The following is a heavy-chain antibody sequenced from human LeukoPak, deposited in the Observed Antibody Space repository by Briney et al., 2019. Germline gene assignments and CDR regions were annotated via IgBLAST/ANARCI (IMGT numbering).Heavy chain of an antibody. J-gene: IGHJ4*02. CDR1: GYSISSGYY. D-gene: IGHD3-22*01. V-gene: IGHV4-38-2*02. CDR2: IYHSGST. Sequence: PSETLSLTCTVSGYSISSGYYWGWIRQPPGKGLEWIGSIYHSGSTYYNPSLKSRVTISVDTSKNQFSLKLSSVTAADTAVYYCARQRAINYYDSSGYYYDYWGQGTLVTVSS. CDR3: ARQRAINYYDSSGYYYDY.